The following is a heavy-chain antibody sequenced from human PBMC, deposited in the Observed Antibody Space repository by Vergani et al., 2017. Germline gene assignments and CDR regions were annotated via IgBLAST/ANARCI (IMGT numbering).Heavy chain of an antibody. V-gene: IGHV4-30-4*01. Sequence: QVQLQESGPGLVKPSQTLSLTCTVSGGSISSGDYYWSWIRQPPGKGLEWIGYIYYSGSTYYNPSLKSRVTISVDTSKNQFSLKLSSVTAADTAVYFCARAGYCSSTSCYTSDAFDIWGQGTMVTVSS. CDR1: GGSISSGDYY. CDR2: IYYSGST. D-gene: IGHD2-2*02. CDR3: ARAGYCSSTSCYTSDAFDI. J-gene: IGHJ3*02.